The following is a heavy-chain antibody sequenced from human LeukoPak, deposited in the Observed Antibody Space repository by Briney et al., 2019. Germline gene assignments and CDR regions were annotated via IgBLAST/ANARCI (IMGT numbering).Heavy chain of an antibody. J-gene: IGHJ4*02. D-gene: IGHD3-10*01. CDR2: IYHSGST. Sequence: SQTLSLTCTVSGGSISSGGYYWSWIRQHPGTGLEWIGYIYHSGSTYYNPSLKSRVTISVDTSKNQFSLKLSSVTAADTAVYYCARGTFGELFDYWGQGTLVTVSS. V-gene: IGHV4-31*03. CDR1: GGSISSGGYY. CDR3: ARGTFGELFDY.